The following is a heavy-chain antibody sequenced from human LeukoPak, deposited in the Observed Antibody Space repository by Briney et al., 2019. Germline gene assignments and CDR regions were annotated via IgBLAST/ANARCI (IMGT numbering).Heavy chain of an antibody. CDR3: ARAAFPYYYGMDV. D-gene: IGHD2/OR15-2a*01. CDR1: GFTVSSNY. J-gene: IGHJ6*02. Sequence: GGSLRLSCAASGFTVSSNYMSWVRQAPGKGLEWVSVIYSGGSTYYSDSVKGRFTISRDNSKNTLYLQMNGLRAEDTAVYYCARAAFPYYYGMDVWGQGTTVTVSS. CDR2: IYSGGST. V-gene: IGHV3-66*01.